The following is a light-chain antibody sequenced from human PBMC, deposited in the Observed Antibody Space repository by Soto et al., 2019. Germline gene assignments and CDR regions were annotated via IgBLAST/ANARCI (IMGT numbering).Light chain of an antibody. CDR1: NSDVGGYNY. V-gene: IGLV2-11*01. J-gene: IGLJ3*02. Sequence: QSVLTQPRSVSESPGQSVTISCTGTNSDVGGYNYVSWYQQYPGKAPKLMISGVSERPSGVPDRFSGSKSGNTASLTISGLQAEDEADYYCCSYVDTDTWVFGGGTKLTVL. CDR2: GVS. CDR3: CSYVDTDTWV.